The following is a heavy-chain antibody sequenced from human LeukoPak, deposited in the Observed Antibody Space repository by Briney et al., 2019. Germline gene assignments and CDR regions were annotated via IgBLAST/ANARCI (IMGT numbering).Heavy chain of an antibody. Sequence: GGSLRLSCAASRFTFNDYYMSWIGQAPGKGLEWVSYISRDGRSIHYADSVKGRFTISRDNTKKSLYLQMNSLTDEDTAVYYCSRLYAVGIGFDYWGQGTPVSVSS. CDR2: ISRDGRSI. CDR3: SRLYAVGIGFDY. D-gene: IGHD2-21*01. V-gene: IGHV3-11*01. CDR1: RFTFNDYY. J-gene: IGHJ4*02.